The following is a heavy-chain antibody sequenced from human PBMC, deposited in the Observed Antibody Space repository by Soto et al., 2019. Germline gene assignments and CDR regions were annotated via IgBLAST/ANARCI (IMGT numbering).Heavy chain of an antibody. V-gene: IGHV3-53*01. CDR3: ATWHEREHAYDV. D-gene: IGHD1-1*01. Sequence: QPGGSLRFSCAAFGLTISGKKYVAWVRQAPGKGLEWVSGLYDVDGSFYADSVRGRFTTSSDSSKTTVYLQMNDLRPDDTAVYYCATWHEREHAYDVWGQGTTVTVSS. J-gene: IGHJ3*01. CDR1: GLTISGKKY. CDR2: LYDVDGS.